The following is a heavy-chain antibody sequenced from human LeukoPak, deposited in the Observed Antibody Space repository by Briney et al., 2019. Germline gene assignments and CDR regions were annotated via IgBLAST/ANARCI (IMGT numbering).Heavy chain of an antibody. CDR2: IYYSGST. Sequence: SETLALTCTVSGGSISSYYWSWIRQPPGKGLEWMGDIYYSGSTNYNPSLQSRFTISIDTSKNQFSLKLSSVTAADTAVYFCARVPDSGSFYANFDYWGPGTMVTVSS. J-gene: IGHJ4*01. CDR3: ARVPDSGSFYANFDY. V-gene: IGHV4-59*01. D-gene: IGHD1-26*01. CDR1: GGSISSYY.